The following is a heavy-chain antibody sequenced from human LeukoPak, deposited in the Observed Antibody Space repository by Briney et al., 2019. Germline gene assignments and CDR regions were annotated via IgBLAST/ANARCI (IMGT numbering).Heavy chain of an antibody. CDR3: AKVRPVGATEGYYFDY. J-gene: IGHJ4*02. V-gene: IGHV3-30*02. Sequence: PGGSLRLSCVASGFTLSSYSMSWVRQAPGKGLEWVAFIRYDGSNKYYADSVKGRFTISRDNSKNTLYLQMNSLRAEDTAVYYCAKVRPVGATEGYYFDYWGQGTLVTVSS. CDR2: IRYDGSNK. D-gene: IGHD1-26*01. CDR1: GFTLSSYS.